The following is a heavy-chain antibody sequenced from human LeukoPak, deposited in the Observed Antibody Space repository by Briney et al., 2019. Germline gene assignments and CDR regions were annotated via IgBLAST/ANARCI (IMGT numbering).Heavy chain of an antibody. V-gene: IGHV1-2*02. CDR3: AREPAHETAPGYYYYGMDV. Sequence: ASVKVSCKASGYTFTGYYMHWVRQAPGQGLEWMGWINPNSGGTNYAQKFQGRVTMTRDTSISTAYMELSRLRSDDTAVYYCAREPAHETAPGYYYYGMDVWGQGTTVTVSS. CDR2: INPNSGGT. CDR1: GYTFTGYY. D-gene: IGHD5-18*01. J-gene: IGHJ6*02.